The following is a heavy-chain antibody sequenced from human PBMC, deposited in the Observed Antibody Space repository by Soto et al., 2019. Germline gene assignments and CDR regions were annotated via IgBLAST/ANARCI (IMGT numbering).Heavy chain of an antibody. CDR2: ISGYNGKT. CDR3: ARDNYERSGYFDY. J-gene: IGHJ4*02. Sequence: ASVKVSCKASGYTFASYGISWVRQAPGQGPEWMGWISGYNGKTQYAEKFQGRLTMTTDTSTSAAHMEVRSLRSDDTAVYYCARDNYERSGYFDYWGQGTLVTV. V-gene: IGHV1-18*04. D-gene: IGHD3-22*01. CDR1: GYTFASYG.